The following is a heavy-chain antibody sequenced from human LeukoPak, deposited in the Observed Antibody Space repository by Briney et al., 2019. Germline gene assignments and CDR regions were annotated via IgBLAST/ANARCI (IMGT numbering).Heavy chain of an antibody. D-gene: IGHD1-26*01. CDR2: IWYDGSNK. V-gene: IGHV3-33*06. Sequence: GGSLRLSCAAYGFTFSSYGMHWVRQAPGKGLEWVAVIWYDGSNKYYADSVKGRFTISRDNSKNTLYLQMNSLRAEDTAVYYCAKDGVAWVGARYYFDYWGQGTLVTVSS. CDR1: GFTFSSYG. J-gene: IGHJ4*02. CDR3: AKDGVAWVGARYYFDY.